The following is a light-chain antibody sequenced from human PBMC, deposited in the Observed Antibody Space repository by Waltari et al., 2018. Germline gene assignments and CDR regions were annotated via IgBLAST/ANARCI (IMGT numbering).Light chain of an antibody. CDR1: NSDLANYDY. CDR2: GVT. Sequence: QSALTQPAVVTGSPGQSITISCTGSNSDLANYDYVSWYQQHPGKAPQLLIHGVTHRPSGVSDRFSGSKSGNTASLTISGLQPEDEAVYVCSSYTSSRTSFGEGTRLTVL. CDR3: SSYTSSRTS. V-gene: IGLV2-14*03. J-gene: IGLJ2*01.